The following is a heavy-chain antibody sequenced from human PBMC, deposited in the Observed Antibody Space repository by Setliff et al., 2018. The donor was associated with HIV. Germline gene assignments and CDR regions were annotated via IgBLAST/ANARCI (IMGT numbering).Heavy chain of an antibody. CDR3: ARHPREEPQRNYKFDS. CDR2: IYYTGST. D-gene: IGHD1-7*01. J-gene: IGHJ4*02. CDR1: GGPMRSSSYY. Sequence: PSETLSLTCSVSGGPMRSSSYYWGWIRQPPGKGLEWIGSIYYTGSTYSNPSLKSRLTISEDASKSQFSLTLRSVTAADTAVYYCARHPREEPQRNYKFDSWGQGTLVTVSS. V-gene: IGHV4-39*01.